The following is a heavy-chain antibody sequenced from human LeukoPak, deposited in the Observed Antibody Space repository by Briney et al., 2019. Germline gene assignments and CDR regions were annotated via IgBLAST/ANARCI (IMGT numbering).Heavy chain of an antibody. CDR1: GGSISSYY. J-gene: IGHJ6*02. V-gene: IGHV4-59*08. CDR3: ARHLYGDYQGYYYGMDV. CDR2: IYYSGST. D-gene: IGHD4-17*01. Sequence: SETLSPTCTVSGGSISSYYWSWIRQPPGKGLEWIGYIYYSGSTNYNPSLKSRVTISVDTSKNQFSLKLSSVTAADTAVYYCARHLYGDYQGYYYGMDVWGQGTTVTVSS.